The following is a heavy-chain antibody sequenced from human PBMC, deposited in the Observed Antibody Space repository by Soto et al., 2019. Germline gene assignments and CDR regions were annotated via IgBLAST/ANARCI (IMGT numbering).Heavy chain of an antibody. J-gene: IGHJ4*02. CDR3: PRQRVAPAQNSFDS. CDR2: ITDIGST. CDR1: GGSVSSGSYY. V-gene: IGHV4-61*01. D-gene: IGHD2-2*01. Sequence: QVQLQESGPGLVKPSETLSLTCAVSGGSVSSGSYYWSWIRQPPGKGLEWIGYITDIGSTNYNPPLTSRVTISSETTKNHFPRNRSSVPAAARAVYNCPRQRVAPAQNSFDSWGQEIPVTVSS.